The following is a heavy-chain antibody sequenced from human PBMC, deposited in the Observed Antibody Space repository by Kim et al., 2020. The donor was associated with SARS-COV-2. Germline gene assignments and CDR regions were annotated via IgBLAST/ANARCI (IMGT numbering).Heavy chain of an antibody. Sequence: YNPSFQGQVTIPAVKSTSTAYLQWSSLKASDTAMYYCARLTGSTAGEYDYWGQGTLVTVSS. V-gene: IGHV5-51*01. CDR3: ARLTGSTAGEYDY. D-gene: IGHD1-7*01. J-gene: IGHJ4*02.